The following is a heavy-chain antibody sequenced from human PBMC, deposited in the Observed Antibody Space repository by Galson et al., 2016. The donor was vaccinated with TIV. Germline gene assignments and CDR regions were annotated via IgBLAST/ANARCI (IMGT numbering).Heavy chain of an antibody. CDR3: VRVLVHGYIYNRALDYGGEMRYYFDS. J-gene: IGHJ4*02. Sequence: SLRLSCAASGFSFSSYAMHWVRQGPGKGLQWVAVISYDGSNKYYADSVQGRFTVSRDNSKNTLYLDMNSLRAEDTAVYFCVRVLVHGYIYNRALDYGGEMRYYFDSWGQGTRVTVSS. CDR2: ISYDGSNK. V-gene: IGHV3-30*04. D-gene: IGHD4-23*01. CDR1: GFSFSSYA.